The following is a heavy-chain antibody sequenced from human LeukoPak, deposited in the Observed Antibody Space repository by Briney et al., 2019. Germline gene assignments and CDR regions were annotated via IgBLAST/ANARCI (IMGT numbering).Heavy chain of an antibody. CDR3: ARAPNYCSGGSCYDY. J-gene: IGHJ4*02. V-gene: IGHV3-21*01. Sequence: PGRSLRLSCAASGFTFSSYSMNWVRQAPGKGLEWVSSISSSSSYIYYADSVKGRFTISRDNAKNSLYLQMNSLRAEDTAVYYCARAPNYCSGGSCYDYWGQGTLVTVSS. CDR2: ISSSSSYI. D-gene: IGHD2-15*01. CDR1: GFTFSSYS.